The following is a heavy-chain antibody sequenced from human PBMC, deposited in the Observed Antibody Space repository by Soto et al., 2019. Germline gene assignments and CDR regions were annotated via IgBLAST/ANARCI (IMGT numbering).Heavy chain of an antibody. D-gene: IGHD3-22*01. V-gene: IGHV1-46*01. CDR2: IDPSGNGT. CDR3: AINYYDSSAYLY. J-gene: IGHJ4*02. Sequence: QVQLVQSGAEVKKPEASVKVSCKASGHTLINYYMHWVRQAPGQGLDWLGKIDPSGNGTSYAERFQGRITLTSDTSTNTVYVELSSLRSEDTAIYYCAINYYDSSAYLYWGQGTLVTVSS. CDR1: GHTLINYY.